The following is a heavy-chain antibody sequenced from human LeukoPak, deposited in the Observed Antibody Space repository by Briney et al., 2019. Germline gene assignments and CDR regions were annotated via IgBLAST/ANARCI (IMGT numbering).Heavy chain of an antibody. CDR2: INPNSGGT. J-gene: IGHJ4*02. D-gene: IGHD1-14*01. Sequence: ASVKVSCKASGYTFTGYYMHWVRQTPGQGLEWMGWINPNSGGTNYAQKFQGRVTMTRDTSISAAYMELKRLRSDDTAVYYCARVMNREGTNYWGQGTPVTVSS. V-gene: IGHV1-2*02. CDR1: GYTFTGYY. CDR3: ARVMNREGTNY.